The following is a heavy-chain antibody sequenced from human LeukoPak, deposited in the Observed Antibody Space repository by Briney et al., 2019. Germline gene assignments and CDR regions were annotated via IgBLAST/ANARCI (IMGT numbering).Heavy chain of an antibody. CDR3: ARVPTHIGPRSAFDI. Sequence: GGSLRLSCAASGFTFSDYYMSWIRQAPGKGLEWVSYISSSSYTNYADSVKGRFTISRDNAKNSLCLQMNSLRAEDTAVYYCARVPTHIGPRSAFDIWGQGTMVTVSS. J-gene: IGHJ3*02. V-gene: IGHV3-11*05. CDR1: GFTFSDYY. CDR2: ISSSSYT.